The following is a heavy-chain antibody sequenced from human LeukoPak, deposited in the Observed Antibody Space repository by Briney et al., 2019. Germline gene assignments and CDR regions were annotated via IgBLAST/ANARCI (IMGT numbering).Heavy chain of an antibody. CDR3: AKGTFREGTFDY. V-gene: IGHV3-23*01. D-gene: IGHD3-16*01. CDR1: GFTFRSYW. CDR2: ISGSGGST. Sequence: GGSLRLSCAASGFTFRSYWMTWVRQAPGKGLEWVSGISGSGGSTYYADSVKGRFTISRDNSKNALYLQRNSLRAEDTAVYYCAKGTFREGTFDYWGQGTLVTVSS. J-gene: IGHJ4*02.